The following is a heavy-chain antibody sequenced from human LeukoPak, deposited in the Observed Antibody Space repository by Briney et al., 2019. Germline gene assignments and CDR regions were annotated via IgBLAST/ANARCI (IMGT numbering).Heavy chain of an antibody. CDR3: ARRDGWYGSSGVDWYFDL. V-gene: IGHV4-30-4*08. Sequence: SETLSLTCTVSGGSISSGDYYWSWIRQPPGKGLEWIGYIYYSGSTYYNPSLKSRVTISVDTSKNQFSLKLSSVTAADTAVYYCARRDGWYGSSGVDWYFDLWGRGTLVTLSS. J-gene: IGHJ2*01. CDR2: IYYSGST. D-gene: IGHD6-19*01. CDR1: GGSISSGDYY.